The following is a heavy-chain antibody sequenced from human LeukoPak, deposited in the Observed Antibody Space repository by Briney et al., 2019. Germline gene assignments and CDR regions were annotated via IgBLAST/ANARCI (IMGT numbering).Heavy chain of an antibody. V-gene: IGHV7-4-1*02. CDR2: INTNTGNP. D-gene: IGHD2-15*01. CDR1: GYTFTNYG. CDR3: ARERDCSGGSCYGYNWFDP. J-gene: IGHJ5*02. Sequence: ASVKVSCKASGYTFTNYGISWVRQAPEQGLEWMGWINTNTGNPTYAQGFTGRFVFSLDTSVSTAYLQISSLKAEDTAVYYCARERDCSGGSCYGYNWFDPWGQGTLVTVSS.